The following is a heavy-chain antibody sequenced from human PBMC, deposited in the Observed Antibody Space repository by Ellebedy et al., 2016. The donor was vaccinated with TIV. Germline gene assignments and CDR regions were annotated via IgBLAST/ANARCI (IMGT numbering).Heavy chain of an antibody. CDR3: ATPQTGPTGGMDV. J-gene: IGHJ6*02. V-gene: IGHV5-51*01. D-gene: IGHD1-1*01. CDR2: IYPGDSDA. Sequence: GESLKISCKGSGYTFSNHWIAWVRRRPGKGLEWMGIIYPGDSDARYSPSFQGPVTMSVDMSINTAYLQWSRVRASDTATNFCATPQTGPTGGMDVWGQGTTVSVSS. CDR1: GYTFSNHW.